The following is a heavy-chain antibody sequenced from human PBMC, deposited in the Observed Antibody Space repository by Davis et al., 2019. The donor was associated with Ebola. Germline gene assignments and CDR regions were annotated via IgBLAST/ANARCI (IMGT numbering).Heavy chain of an antibody. CDR2: SNPITGGT. Sequence: SVTVSCMASVYRFTCYYMHWVRQAPGQELEWMGISNPITGGTSYAQNFQVRVNMTRDTSTSTVYMELSSLRSEDTAMYYCAREGGRYYDSSGYVFDIWGQGTMVKVSS. CDR3: AREGGRYYDSSGYVFDI. V-gene: IGHV1-46*01. D-gene: IGHD3-22*01. CDR1: VYRFTCYY. J-gene: IGHJ3*02.